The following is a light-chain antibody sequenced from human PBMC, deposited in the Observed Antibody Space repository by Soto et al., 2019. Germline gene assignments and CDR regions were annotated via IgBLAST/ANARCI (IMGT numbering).Light chain of an antibody. J-gene: IGKJ1*01. CDR2: WAS. V-gene: IGKV4-1*01. Sequence: IVLTQSPASLAVSLVERATINCNSSQSVLYSSNNKNYLAWYQQKPGQPPKLLIYWASTRESGVPDRFSGSGSGTDFTLTISSLQAEDVAVYYCQQYYSTPRTFGQGTKVEIK. CDR3: QQYYSTPRT. CDR1: QSVLYSSNNKNY.